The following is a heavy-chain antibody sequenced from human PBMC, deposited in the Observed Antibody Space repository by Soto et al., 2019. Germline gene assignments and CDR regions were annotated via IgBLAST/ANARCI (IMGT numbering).Heavy chain of an antibody. J-gene: IGHJ4*02. D-gene: IGHD3-9*01. Sequence: EVQLLESGGGLVQPGGSLRLSCAASGFTFTSYAMSWVRQAPGKGLEWVSAISGSGVTTYYADSVKGRFTISRDNSKNTLYLQINSLRVEDTAIYYCAKDGHVDWFGNWGQRTLVTVSS. V-gene: IGHV3-23*01. CDR1: GFTFTSYA. CDR3: AKDGHVDWFGN. CDR2: ISGSGVTT.